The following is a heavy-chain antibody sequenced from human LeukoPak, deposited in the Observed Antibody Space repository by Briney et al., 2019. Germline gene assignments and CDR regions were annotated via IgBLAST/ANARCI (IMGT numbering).Heavy chain of an antibody. CDR1: GFTFSSYA. J-gene: IGHJ4*02. D-gene: IGHD6-13*01. CDR2: ISGSGGST. Sequence: PGGSLRLSCAASGFTFSSYAMSWVRQAPGKGLEWVSAISGSGGSTYYADSVKGRFTISRDNSKNALYLQMNSLRAEDTAVYYCATIPRAAAAPRYYFDYWGQGTLVTVSS. V-gene: IGHV3-23*01. CDR3: ATIPRAAAAPRYYFDY.